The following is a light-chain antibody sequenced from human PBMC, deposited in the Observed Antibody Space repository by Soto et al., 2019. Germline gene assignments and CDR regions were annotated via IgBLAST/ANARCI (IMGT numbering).Light chain of an antibody. CDR1: QSINNS. Sequence: EIVLTQSPATLCLSPGDTATLSCRASQSINNSLAWYQHESGQAPRLVMSDASRRATGIPVRFSGSGSGTDFTLTISTLEPEDFVLYYCQQHSTLPPLTFGGGTRVEIK. J-gene: IGKJ4*01. CDR3: QQHSTLPPLT. V-gene: IGKV3-11*01. CDR2: DAS.